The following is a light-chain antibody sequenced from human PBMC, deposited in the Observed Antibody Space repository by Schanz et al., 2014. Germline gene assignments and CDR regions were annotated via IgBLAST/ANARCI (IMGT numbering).Light chain of an antibody. CDR3: QQYGSSSIT. V-gene: IGKV3-20*01. Sequence: EIALTQSPGTLPLSPGERATLSCRASQSGSDSFLAWYQQKPGQGPRLLIYAASIRATGIPDRFSGSGSGTDFSLTISRLEPEDFAVYYCQQYGSSSITFGQGTRLEIK. J-gene: IGKJ5*01. CDR1: QSGSDSF. CDR2: AAS.